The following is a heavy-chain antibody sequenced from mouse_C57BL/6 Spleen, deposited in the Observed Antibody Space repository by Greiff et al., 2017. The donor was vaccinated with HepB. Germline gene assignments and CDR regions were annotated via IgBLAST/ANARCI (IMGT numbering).Heavy chain of an antibody. CDR1: GYTFTSYG. CDR3: ARWGITTVVDPYWYFDV. Sequence: QVQLQQSGAELARPGASVKLSCKASGYTFTSYGISWVKQRTGQGLEWIGEIYPRSGNTYYNEKFKGKATLTADKSSSTAYMELRSLTSEDSAVYFCARWGITTVVDPYWYFDVWGTGTTVTVSS. D-gene: IGHD1-1*01. CDR2: IYPRSGNT. V-gene: IGHV1-81*01. J-gene: IGHJ1*03.